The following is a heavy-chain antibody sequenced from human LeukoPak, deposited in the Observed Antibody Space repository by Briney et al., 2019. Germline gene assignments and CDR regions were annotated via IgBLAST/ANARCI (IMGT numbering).Heavy chain of an antibody. CDR1: GGSFSGYY. Sequence: SETLSLTCAVYGGSFSGYYWSWIRQPPGKGLEWIGEINHSGSTNYNPSLKSRVTISVDTSKNQFSLKLSSVTAADTAVYYCARASGYSGYGSLAFDPWGQGTLVTVSS. V-gene: IGHV4-34*01. D-gene: IGHD5-12*01. CDR3: ARASGYSGYGSLAFDP. J-gene: IGHJ5*02. CDR2: INHSGST.